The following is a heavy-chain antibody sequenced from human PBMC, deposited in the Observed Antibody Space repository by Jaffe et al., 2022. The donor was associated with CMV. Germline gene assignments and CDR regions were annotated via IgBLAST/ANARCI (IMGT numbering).Heavy chain of an antibody. D-gene: IGHD6-13*01. CDR2: IWYDGSNK. V-gene: IGHV3-33*08. J-gene: IGHJ1*01. CDR1: GFTFSSYG. Sequence: QVQLVESGGGVVQPGRSLRLSCAASGFTFSSYGMHWVRQAPGKGLEWVAVIWYDGSNKYYADSVKGRFTISRDNSKNTLYLQMNSLRAEDTAVYYCARDQFPAAAGHAEYFQHWGQGTLVTVSS. CDR3: ARDQFPAAAGHAEYFQH.